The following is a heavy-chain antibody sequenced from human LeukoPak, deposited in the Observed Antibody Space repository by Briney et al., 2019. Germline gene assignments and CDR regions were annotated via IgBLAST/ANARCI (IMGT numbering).Heavy chain of an antibody. CDR3: ASSRFWSGLSFDY. Sequence: PSETLSLTCTVSGGSISSYYWSWIRQSPGKGLEWIGYIYYSGSTNYNPSLKSRVTISVDTSKNQFSLKLSSVTAADTAVYYCASSRFWSGLSFDYWGQGTLVTVSS. J-gene: IGHJ4*02. CDR1: GGSISSYY. CDR2: IYYSGST. V-gene: IGHV4-59*01. D-gene: IGHD3-3*01.